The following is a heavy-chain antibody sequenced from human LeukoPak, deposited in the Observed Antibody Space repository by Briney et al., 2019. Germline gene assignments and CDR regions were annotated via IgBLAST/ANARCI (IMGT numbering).Heavy chain of an antibody. CDR3: ARANPLYCSSTTCLFDY. CDR2: INPNSGDT. CDR1: GYTFTGYY. Sequence: ASVKVSCKASGYTFTGYYMDWVRQAPGQGFEWMGWINPNSGDTNYAQTFQGRGTMTRDTSLSTAHLELSRLRSDDTAVYYCARANPLYCSSTTCLFDYWGQGTLVTVSS. V-gene: IGHV1-2*02. D-gene: IGHD2-2*01. J-gene: IGHJ4*02.